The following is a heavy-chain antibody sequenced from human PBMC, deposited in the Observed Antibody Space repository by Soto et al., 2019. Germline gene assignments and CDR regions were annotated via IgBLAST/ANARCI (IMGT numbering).Heavy chain of an antibody. CDR3: ETRHYENNAWQET. Sequence: SETLSLTCTVSGGSISRTSSYWGWIRQPPGEGLGWIGSLFYGVSTYYNPSLKGRGTISADTPKNQISLKLSSVTAADTAVYYSETRHYENNAWQETWGQGTLVTVSS. J-gene: IGHJ5*02. CDR1: GGSISRTSSY. CDR2: LFYGVST. V-gene: IGHV4-39*01. D-gene: IGHD3-22*01.